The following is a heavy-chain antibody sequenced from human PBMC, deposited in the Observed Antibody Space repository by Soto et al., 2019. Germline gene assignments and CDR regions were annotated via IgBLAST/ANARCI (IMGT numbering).Heavy chain of an antibody. V-gene: IGHV4-31*03. D-gene: IGHD3-22*01. CDR1: GGSISSGGYY. Sequence: LSITCTVSGGSISSGGYYWSWIRQHPGKGLEWIGYIYYSGSTYYNPSLKSRVTISVDTSKNQFSLKLSSVTAADTAVYYCAREYYYDSSGYYYAHFDYWGQGTLVTVSS. CDR2: IYYSGST. J-gene: IGHJ4*02. CDR3: AREYYYDSSGYYYAHFDY.